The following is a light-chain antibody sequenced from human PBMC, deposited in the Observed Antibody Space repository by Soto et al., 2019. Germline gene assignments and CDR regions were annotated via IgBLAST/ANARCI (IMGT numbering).Light chain of an antibody. CDR2: KAS. V-gene: IGKV1-5*03. CDR3: QQYNSYSPWT. Sequence: DIQMTQSPSTLSASVGDRVTITCRASQSIGSWLAWYQQKPGKAPKLLMYKASSLESGVPSRFSGSGSGTEFTLTISSLQPDDFATYYCQQYNSYSPWTFGQGTKVEIK. J-gene: IGKJ1*01. CDR1: QSIGSW.